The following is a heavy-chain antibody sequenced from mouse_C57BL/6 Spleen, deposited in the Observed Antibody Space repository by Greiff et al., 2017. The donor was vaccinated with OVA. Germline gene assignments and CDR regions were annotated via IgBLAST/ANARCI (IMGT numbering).Heavy chain of an antibody. J-gene: IGHJ3*01. V-gene: IGHV1-82*01. CDR3: ADFLLGGFAY. Sequence: LQQSGPELVKPGASVKISCKASGYAFSSSWMNWVKQRPGKGLEWIGRIYPGDGDTNYNGKFKGKATLTADKSSSTAYMQLSSLTSEDSAVYFCADFLLGGFAYWGQGTLVTVSA. CDR2: IYPGDGDT. CDR1: GYAFSSSW.